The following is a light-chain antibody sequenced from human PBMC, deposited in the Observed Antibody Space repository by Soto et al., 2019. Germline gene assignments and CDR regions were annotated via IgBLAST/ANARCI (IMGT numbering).Light chain of an antibody. CDR1: SSDVGGYNY. V-gene: IGLV2-14*03. Sequence: QSALTQPASVSGSPGQSITISCTGTSSDVGGYNYVSWYQHHPGKAPKLLIYDVSNRPSGFSNRFSGSKSDNTASLTISGLQPEDEADYYCSSYTTSNTRQIVFGTGTKLTVL. J-gene: IGLJ1*01. CDR3: SSYTTSNTRQIV. CDR2: DVS.